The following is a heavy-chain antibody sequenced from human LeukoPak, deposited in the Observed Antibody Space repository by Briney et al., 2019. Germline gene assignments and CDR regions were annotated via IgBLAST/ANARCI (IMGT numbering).Heavy chain of an antibody. CDR2: ISSSSSYI. CDR1: GFTFTTYW. D-gene: IGHD3-22*01. Sequence: GGSLRLSCAASGFTFTTYWMSWVRQLPGKGLEWVSSISSSSSYIYYADSVKGRFTISRDNAKNSLYLQMNSLRAEDTAVYYCARGITMTRQPGKINDAFDIWGQGTMVTVSS. V-gene: IGHV3-21*01. CDR3: ARGITMTRQPGKINDAFDI. J-gene: IGHJ3*02.